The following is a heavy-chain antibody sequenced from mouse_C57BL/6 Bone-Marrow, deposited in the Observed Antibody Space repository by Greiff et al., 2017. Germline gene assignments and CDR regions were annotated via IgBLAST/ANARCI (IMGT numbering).Heavy chain of an antibody. CDR1: GYTFTSYW. J-gene: IGHJ4*01. CDR2: IHPNSGST. CDR3: ARSRGCYYAMDY. Sequence: VQLQQPGAELVKPGASVKLSCKASGYTFTSYWMHWVKQRPGQGLEWIGMIHPNSGSTNYNEKFKSKATLTVDKSSSTAYMQLSSLTSEDSAVYYCARSRGCYYAMDYWGQGTSVTVAS. V-gene: IGHV1-64*01.